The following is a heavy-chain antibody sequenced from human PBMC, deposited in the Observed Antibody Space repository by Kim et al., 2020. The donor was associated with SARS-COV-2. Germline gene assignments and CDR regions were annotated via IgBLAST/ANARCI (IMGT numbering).Heavy chain of an antibody. D-gene: IGHD7-27*01. J-gene: IGHJ3*02. CDR1: GFTFSSYW. CDR3: ARDRRPRLWGHDAFDI. V-gene: IGHV3-7*03. Sequence: GGSLRLSCAASGFTFSSYWMSWVRQAPGKGLEWVANIKQDGSEKYYVDSVKGRFTISRDNAKNSLYLQMNSLRAEDTAVYYCARDRRPRLWGHDAFDIWGQGTMVTVSS. CDR2: IKQDGSEK.